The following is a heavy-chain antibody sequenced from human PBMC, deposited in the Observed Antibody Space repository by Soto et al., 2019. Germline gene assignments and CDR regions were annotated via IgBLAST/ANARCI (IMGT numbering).Heavy chain of an antibody. CDR2: ISTYSGNT. CDR1: GYRFSSYG. V-gene: IGHV1-18*03. D-gene: IGHD3-22*01. Sequence: GASVKVSCKASGYRFSSYGICWVRQAPGQGLQWMGWISTYSGNTNFAQDFRDRLTMTTDTSTNTAYMELRSLRSDDMAVYCCVRVNEGVYYDSSGYYDFWGQGTLVTVSS. J-gene: IGHJ4*02. CDR3: VRVNEGVYYDSSGYYDF.